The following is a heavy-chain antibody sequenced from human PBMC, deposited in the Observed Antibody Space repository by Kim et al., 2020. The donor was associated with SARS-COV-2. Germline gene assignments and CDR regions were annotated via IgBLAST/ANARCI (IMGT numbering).Heavy chain of an antibody. CDR2: IDWDDDK. V-gene: IGHV2-70*01. J-gene: IGHJ3*02. CDR1: GFSLSTSGMC. CDR3: ARFFTGIAVAGTPDAFDI. D-gene: IGHD6-19*01. Sequence: SGPTLVNPTQTLTLTCTFSGFSLSTSGMCVSWIRQPPGKALEWLALIDWDDDKYYSTSLKTRLTISKDTSKNQVVLTMTNMDPVDTATYYCARFFTGIAVAGTPDAFDIWGQGTMVTVSS.